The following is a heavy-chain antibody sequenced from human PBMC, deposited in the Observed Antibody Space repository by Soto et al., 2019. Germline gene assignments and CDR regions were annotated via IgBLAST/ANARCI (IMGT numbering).Heavy chain of an antibody. D-gene: IGHD6-19*01. J-gene: IGHJ4*02. CDR3: AKDLRGLIAVAAYYFDY. V-gene: IGHV3-23*01. Sequence: PGGSLRLSCAASGFTFSSYAMSWVRQAPGKGLEWVSAISGSGGSTYYADSVKGRFTISRDNSKNTLYLQMNSLRAEDTAVYYCAKDLRGLIAVAAYYFDYWGQGTLVTVSS. CDR1: GFTFSSYA. CDR2: ISGSGGST.